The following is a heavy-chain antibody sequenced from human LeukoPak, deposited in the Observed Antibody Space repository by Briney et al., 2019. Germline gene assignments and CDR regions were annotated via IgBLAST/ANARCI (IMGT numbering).Heavy chain of an antibody. V-gene: IGHV3-48*04. J-gene: IGHJ4*02. Sequence: GGSLRLSCAASGFTFSSYSMNWVRQAPGKGLEWVSYISSSSSTIYYADSVKGRFTISRDNAKNTLYLQMNSLRPEDTAVYYCAREAAGKIFDYWGQGTLVTVSS. CDR2: ISSSSSTI. CDR1: GFTFSSYS. CDR3: AREAAGKIFDY. D-gene: IGHD6-13*01.